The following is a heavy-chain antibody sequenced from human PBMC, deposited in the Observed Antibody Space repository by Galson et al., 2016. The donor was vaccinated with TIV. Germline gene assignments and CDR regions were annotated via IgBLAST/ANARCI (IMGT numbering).Heavy chain of an antibody. CDR3: ARRYFDL. Sequence: SLRLSCAGSGFTFSSYEVNWVRQAPGKGLQWVANIKQDGTDQNYVDSVKGRFIISRDSTKNSLYLQMNSLRAEDTAVYYCARRYFDLWGRGTLVTVSS. CDR1: GFTFSSYE. V-gene: IGHV3-7*03. CDR2: IKQDGTDQ. J-gene: IGHJ2*01.